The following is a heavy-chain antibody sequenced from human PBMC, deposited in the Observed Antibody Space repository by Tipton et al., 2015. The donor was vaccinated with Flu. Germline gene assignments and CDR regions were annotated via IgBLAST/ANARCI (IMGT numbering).Heavy chain of an antibody. CDR2: IYNSGST. Sequence: TLSLTCAVSGGSISSGGYYWSWIRQHPGKGLEWIGSIYNSGSTYYNTSLKSPVTMSVDTSNNQFSLKMTSVTAADTAVYFCARHSYWYRAPSWGQGTLVTVSS. D-gene: IGHD2-8*02. CDR1: GGSISSGGYY. J-gene: IGHJ5*02. V-gene: IGHV4-30-2*03. CDR3: ARHSYWYRAPS.